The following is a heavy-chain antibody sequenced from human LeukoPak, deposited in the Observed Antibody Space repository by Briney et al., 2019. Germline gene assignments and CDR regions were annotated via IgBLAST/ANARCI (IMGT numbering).Heavy chain of an antibody. CDR1: GGSFSGYY. J-gene: IGHJ6*02. V-gene: IGHV4-34*01. D-gene: IGHD2-15*01. CDR2: INHSGST. CDR3: ARVVVVVVAADYCYYYYGMDV. Sequence: PSETLSLTCAVYGGSFSGYYWSWIRQPPGKGLEWIGEINHSGSTNYNPSLKSRVTISVDTSKNQFSLKLSSVTAADTAVYYCARVVVVVVAADYCYYYYGMDVWGQGTTVTVSS.